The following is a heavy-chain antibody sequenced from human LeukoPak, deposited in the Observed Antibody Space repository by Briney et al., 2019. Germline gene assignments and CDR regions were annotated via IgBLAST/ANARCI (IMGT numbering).Heavy chain of an antibody. CDR1: GYTFTSYD. CDR3: ARGVDSSGYYLDY. CDR2: MNPNSGNT. V-gene: IGHV1-8*01. J-gene: IGHJ4*02. Sequence: ASVKVSCKASGYTFTSYDINWVRQATGQGLEWMGWMNPNSGNTGYAQNFQGRVTTTRNTSMSTAYIELSSLTSEDTAVYYCARGVDSSGYYLDYWGQGTLVTVSS. D-gene: IGHD3-22*01.